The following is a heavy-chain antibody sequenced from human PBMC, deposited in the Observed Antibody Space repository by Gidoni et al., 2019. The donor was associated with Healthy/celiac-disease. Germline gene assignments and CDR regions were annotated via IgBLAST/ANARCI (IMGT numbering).Heavy chain of an antibody. CDR2: ISSISSTI. CDR3: ASMGWEPSPWGFDY. CDR1: GFTFSSYS. V-gene: IGHV3-48*02. Sequence: EVQLVEPGGGLVQPGGSRRRSCAASGFTFSSYSMNWVRQAPGKGLEWVSYISSISSTIYFAYSVKGRFTISRDNAKNSLYLQMNSLRDDDTAVYYCASMGWEPSPWGFDYWGQGTLVTVSS. J-gene: IGHJ4*02. D-gene: IGHD1-26*01.